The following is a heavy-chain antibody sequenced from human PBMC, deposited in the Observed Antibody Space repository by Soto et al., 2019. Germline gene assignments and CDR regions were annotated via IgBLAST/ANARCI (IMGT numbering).Heavy chain of an antibody. CDR2: ISWNSGSI. Sequence: EVQLVESGGGLVQPGRSLRLSCAASGFTFDDYAMHWVRQAPGKGLEWVSGISWNSGSIGYADSVKGRFTISRDNAKNYLELQMNSLRAEDTALYYCAKDRGLVLSFYFDYWGQGTQVTVSS. D-gene: IGHD6-19*01. J-gene: IGHJ4*02. CDR1: GFTFDDYA. CDR3: AKDRGLVLSFYFDY. V-gene: IGHV3-9*01.